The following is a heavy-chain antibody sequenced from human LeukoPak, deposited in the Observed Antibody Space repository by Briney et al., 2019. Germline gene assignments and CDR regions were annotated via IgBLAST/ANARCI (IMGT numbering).Heavy chain of an antibody. D-gene: IGHD2/OR15-2a*01. J-gene: IGHJ4*02. CDR2: ISYDGAVT. Sequence: GGSLRLSCAASGFXFRNYAIHWARQAPGKGLEWVAFISYDGAVTYYADSVKGRFTISRDNSKSTLYLHMNSLRAEDTAVYYCARDLSEKYSSDYWGQGTLVTVSS. V-gene: IGHV3-30-3*01. CDR1: GFXFRNYA. CDR3: ARDLSEKYSSDY.